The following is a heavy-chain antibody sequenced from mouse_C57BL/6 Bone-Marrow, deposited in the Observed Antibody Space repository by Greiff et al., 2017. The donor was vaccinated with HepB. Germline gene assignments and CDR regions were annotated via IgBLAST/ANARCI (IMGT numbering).Heavy chain of an antibody. CDR2: IHPNSGST. D-gene: IGHD2-4*01. CDR3: ARAWGITTYFDV. J-gene: IGHJ1*03. Sequence: VQLQQPGAELVKPGASVKLSCKASGYTFTSYWMHWVKQRPGQGLEWIGMIHPNSGSTNYNEKFKSKATLTVDKSSSTAYMQLSSLTSEDSAVYYCARAWGITTYFDVWGTGTTVTVSS. CDR1: GYTFTSYW. V-gene: IGHV1-64*01.